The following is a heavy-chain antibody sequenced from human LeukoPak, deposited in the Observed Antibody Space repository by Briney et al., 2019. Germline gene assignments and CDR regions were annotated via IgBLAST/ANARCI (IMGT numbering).Heavy chain of an antibody. Sequence: GGSLRLSCAASGFTFSSYAMSWVRRAPGKGLEWVSAISGSGGSTYYADSVKGRFTISRDNSKNTLYLQMNSLRAEDTAVYYCAKDGAPHQYYYDSSGYNYYFDYWGQGTLVTVSS. CDR3: AKDGAPHQYYYDSSGYNYYFDY. CDR1: GFTFSSYA. V-gene: IGHV3-23*01. D-gene: IGHD3-22*01. CDR2: ISGSGGST. J-gene: IGHJ4*02.